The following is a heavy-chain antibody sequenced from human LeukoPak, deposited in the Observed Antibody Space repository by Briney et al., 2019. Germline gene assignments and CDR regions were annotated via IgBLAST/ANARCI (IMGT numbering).Heavy chain of an antibody. CDR1: GGTFSSYA. Sequence: ASVKVSCKASGGTFSSYAISWVRQAPGQGLEWMGGIIPIFGTANYAQKFQGRVTITTDESTSTAYMELSSLRSDDTAVYYCASHGGVAATTPFDYWGQGTLVTVSS. CDR2: IIPIFGTA. D-gene: IGHD2-15*01. V-gene: IGHV1-69*05. J-gene: IGHJ4*02. CDR3: ASHGGVAATTPFDY.